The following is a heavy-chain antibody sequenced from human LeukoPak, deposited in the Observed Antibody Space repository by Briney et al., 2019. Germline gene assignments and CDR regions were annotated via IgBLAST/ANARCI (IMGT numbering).Heavy chain of an antibody. V-gene: IGHV1-69*05. CDR2: IIPIFGTA. CDR1: GGTFSSYA. CDR3: ARVAHTVVYHWFDP. D-gene: IGHD4-23*01. Sequence: GASVKVSCKASGGTFSSYAISWVRQAPGQGLKWMGGIIPIFGTANYAQKFQGRVTITTDESTSTACMELSSLRSEDTAVYYCARVAHTVVYHWFDPWGQGTLVTVSS. J-gene: IGHJ5*02.